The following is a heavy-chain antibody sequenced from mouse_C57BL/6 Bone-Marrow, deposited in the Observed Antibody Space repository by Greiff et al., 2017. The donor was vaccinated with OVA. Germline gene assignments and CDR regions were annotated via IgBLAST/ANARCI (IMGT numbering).Heavy chain of an antibody. CDR1: GYTFTSYG. CDR3: ARYGAY. V-gene: IGHV1-81*01. J-gene: IGHJ3*01. Sequence: VQLQESGAELARPGASVKLSCKASGYTFTSYGISWVKQRTGQGLEWIGEIYPRSGNTYYNEKFKGKATLTADKSSSTAYMELRSLTSEDSAVYFCARYGAYWGQGTVVTVSA. D-gene: IGHD1-1*02. CDR2: IYPRSGNT.